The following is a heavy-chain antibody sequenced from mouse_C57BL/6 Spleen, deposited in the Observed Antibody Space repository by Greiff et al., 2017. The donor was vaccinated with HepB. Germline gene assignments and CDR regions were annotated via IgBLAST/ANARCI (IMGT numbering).Heavy chain of an antibody. Sequence: VNLVESGAELVRPGASVTLSCKASGYTFTDYEMHWVKQTPVHGLEWIGAIDPETGGTAYNQKFKGKAILTADKSSSTAYMELRSLTSEDSAVYYCTNFDGYYSAWFAYWGQGTLVTVSA. V-gene: IGHV1-15*01. J-gene: IGHJ3*01. CDR3: TNFDGYYSAWFAY. D-gene: IGHD2-3*01. CDR1: GYTFTDYE. CDR2: IDPETGGT.